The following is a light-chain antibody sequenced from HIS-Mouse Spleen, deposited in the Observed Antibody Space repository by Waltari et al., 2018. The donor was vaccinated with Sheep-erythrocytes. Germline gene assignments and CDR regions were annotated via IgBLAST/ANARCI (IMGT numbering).Light chain of an antibody. CDR2: DVS. CDR3: SSYTSSSTRV. J-gene: IGLJ3*02. CDR1: SSDAGGYNY. Sequence: QSALTQPASVPGPPGQSITISCTGTSSDAGGYNYVSWYQQHPGKAPKLMIDDVSNRPSGVSNRSSGSKSGNTASLTISGLQAEDEADYYCSSYTSSSTRVFGGGTKLTVL. V-gene: IGLV2-14*03.